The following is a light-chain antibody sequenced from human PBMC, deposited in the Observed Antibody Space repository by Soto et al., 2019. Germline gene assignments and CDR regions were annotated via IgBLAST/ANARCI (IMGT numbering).Light chain of an antibody. J-gene: IGKJ1*01. CDR3: QYYDQSMWT. CDR2: GAL. Sequence: EVVLTQSPGTLSLSPGEGATLSCRASQSVVTSYLAWYQQRDGQSPRLLIYGALYRAPGIPDRFSGSGSGTDFTLSISRLDPEDFAIYHCQYYDQSMWTFGQRTKLDSK. V-gene: IGKV3-20*01. CDR1: QSVVTSY.